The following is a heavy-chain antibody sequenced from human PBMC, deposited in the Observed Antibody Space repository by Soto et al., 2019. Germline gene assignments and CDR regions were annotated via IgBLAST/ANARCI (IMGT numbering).Heavy chain of an antibody. CDR3: ARVDASGWYYFDY. CDR1: GGSISSYY. CDR2: IYYSGST. D-gene: IGHD6-19*01. J-gene: IGHJ4*02. Sequence: SETLSLTCTVSGGSISSYYWSWIRQPPGKGLEWIGYIYYSGSTNYNPSLKSRVTISVDTSKNQFSLKLSSVTAADTAVYYCARVDASGWYYFDYWGQGTLVTVSS. V-gene: IGHV4-59*01.